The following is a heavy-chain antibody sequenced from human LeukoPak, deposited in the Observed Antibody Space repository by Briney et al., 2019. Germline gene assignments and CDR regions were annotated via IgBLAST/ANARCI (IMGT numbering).Heavy chain of an antibody. J-gene: IGHJ4*02. D-gene: IGHD2-2*02. Sequence: GGSLRLSCAASGFTVSSNYMSWVRQAPGKGLEWVSVIYSGGSTYYADSVKGRFTISRDNSKNTLYLQMNSLRAEDTAVYYCAKVRKPYCSSTSCYTSFDYWGQGTLVTVSS. CDR1: GFTVSSNY. CDR2: IYSGGST. CDR3: AKVRKPYCSSTSCYTSFDY. V-gene: IGHV3-53*01.